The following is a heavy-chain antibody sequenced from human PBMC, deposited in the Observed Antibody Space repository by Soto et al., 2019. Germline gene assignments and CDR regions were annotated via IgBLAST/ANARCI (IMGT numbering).Heavy chain of an antibody. CDR3: ARDGTLYDSSGYYYVY. Sequence: ASVKVSCKASGGTFSRFAINWVRQAPGQGLEWMGGIIPVFGKTNYAQKFQGRVTITADESTSTGYMELRSLTSEDTAVYYCARDGTLYDSSGYYYVYWGQGTLVTVSS. V-gene: IGHV1-69*13. D-gene: IGHD3-22*01. CDR2: IIPVFGKT. J-gene: IGHJ4*02. CDR1: GGTFSRFA.